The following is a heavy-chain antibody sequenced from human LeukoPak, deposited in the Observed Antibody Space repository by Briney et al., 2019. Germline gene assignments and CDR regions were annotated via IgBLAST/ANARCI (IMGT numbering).Heavy chain of an antibody. J-gene: IGHJ6*02. CDR3: AKSSGWSTGSGYYGMDV. CDR1: GYTFTSYG. D-gene: IGHD6-19*01. V-gene: IGHV1-18*01. CDR2: ISAYNGNT. Sequence: ASVKVSCKASGYTFTSYGISWVRQAPGQGLEWMGWISAYNGNTNYAQKLQGRVTMTTDTSTSTAYMELRSLRSDDTAVYYCAKSSGWSTGSGYYGMDVWGQGTTVTVSS.